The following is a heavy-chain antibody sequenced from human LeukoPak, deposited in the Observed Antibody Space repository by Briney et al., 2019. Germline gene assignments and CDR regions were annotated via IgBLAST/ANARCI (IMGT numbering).Heavy chain of an antibody. J-gene: IGHJ4*02. V-gene: IGHV3-48*03. CDR2: ISSSGSTI. Sequence: PGGSLRLSCAASGFTFSSYEMSWVRQAPGKGLEWVSYISSSGSTIYYADSVKGRFNISRDNAKNSLYLQMNSLRAEDTAVYYCARAGFLDYDSSGYRYWGQGTLVTVSS. CDR3: ARAGFLDYDSSGYRY. CDR1: GFTFSSYE. D-gene: IGHD3-22*01.